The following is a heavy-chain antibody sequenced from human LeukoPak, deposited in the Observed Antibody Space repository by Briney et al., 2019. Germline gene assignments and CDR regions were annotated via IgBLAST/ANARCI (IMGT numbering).Heavy chain of an antibody. V-gene: IGHV3-33*08. CDR2: IWYDGSNK. J-gene: IGHJ4*02. CDR3: ARGSSSYYDILTGSDKDVYYFDY. Sequence: AETSLRLSCAASGFTFSSYAMHWVRQAPGKGLEWVAVIWYDGSNKYYADSVKGRFTISRDNSKNTLYLQMNSLRAEDTAVYYCARGSSSYYDILTGSDKDVYYFDYWGQGTLVTVSS. D-gene: IGHD3-9*01. CDR1: GFTFSSYA.